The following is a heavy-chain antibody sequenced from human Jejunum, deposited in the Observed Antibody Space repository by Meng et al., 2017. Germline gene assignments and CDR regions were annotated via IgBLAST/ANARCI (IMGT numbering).Heavy chain of an antibody. Sequence: QVRLQQWGAGLLKSSETLSLPSVSYGGSFSGYYWSWVRQSPGKGLEWIAEINHSGSSNYNPSFQSRVTISVDRPRNQFSLKLSSVTAADTGVYYCARPAGYSSDWYKYFQHWGQGTLVTVSS. J-gene: IGHJ1*01. V-gene: IGHV4-34*02. CDR3: ARPAGYSSDWYKYFQH. CDR2: INHSGSS. D-gene: IGHD6-13*01. CDR1: GGSFSGYY.